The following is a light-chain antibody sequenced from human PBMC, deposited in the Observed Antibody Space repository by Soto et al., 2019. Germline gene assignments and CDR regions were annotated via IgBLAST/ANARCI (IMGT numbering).Light chain of an antibody. Sequence: DIQMTQSPPTLPASVGDRVTITSRASQSISSWLAWYQTQPGQAPKVLIYDASNLESGVPSRFSGSGSGTEFTLPISSLQPDDVATYYCQQYNSYWMFGQGTKVDI. CDR1: QSISSW. V-gene: IGKV1-5*01. CDR3: QQYNSYWM. J-gene: IGKJ1*01. CDR2: DAS.